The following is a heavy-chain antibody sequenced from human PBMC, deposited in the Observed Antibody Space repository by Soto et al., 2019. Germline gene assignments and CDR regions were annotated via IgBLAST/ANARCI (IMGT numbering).Heavy chain of an antibody. D-gene: IGHD1-20*01. J-gene: IGHJ4*02. CDR2: IKQDGSEK. CDR1: GFTFSNYW. Sequence: EVQLAESGGGLVQPGGSLRLSCAASGFTFSNYWMHWVRQAPGKGLEWVANIKQDGSEKYYVDSVKGRFTISRDNAKNLLYLQMNSLRAEDTAVYYCARGSSWNTYFDYWGQGTLVTVSS. CDR3: ARGSSWNTYFDY. V-gene: IGHV3-7*05.